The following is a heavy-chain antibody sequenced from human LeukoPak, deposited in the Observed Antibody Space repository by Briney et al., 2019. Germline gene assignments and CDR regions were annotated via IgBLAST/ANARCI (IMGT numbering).Heavy chain of an antibody. V-gene: IGHV3-11*04. D-gene: IGHD2-2*02. CDR2: ISSSGSTI. Sequence: GGSLRLSCAASGFTFSDYYMSWTRQAPGKGLEWVSYISSSGSTIYYADSVKGRFTISRDNVKNSLYLQMNSLRAEDTAVYYCARGYCSSTSCYSLLVQYYFDYWGQGTLVTVSS. CDR1: GFTFSDYY. J-gene: IGHJ4*02. CDR3: ARGYCSSTSCYSLLVQYYFDY.